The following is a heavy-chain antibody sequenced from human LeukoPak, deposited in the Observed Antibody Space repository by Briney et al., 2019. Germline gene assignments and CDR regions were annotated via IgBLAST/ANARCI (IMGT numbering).Heavy chain of an antibody. CDR2: TSFDGSTT. CDR3: ATVRLLWSPPGY. Sequence: GGSLRLSCAASGFSFSSYVMHWVCQAPGKGLEWVAVTSFDGSTTFYADSVQGRFTISRDNSKNTLYLQMNSLRADDTAVYYCATVRLLWSPPGYWGQGTLVIVSS. CDR1: GFSFSSYV. J-gene: IGHJ4*02. D-gene: IGHD3-10*01. V-gene: IGHV3-30-3*01.